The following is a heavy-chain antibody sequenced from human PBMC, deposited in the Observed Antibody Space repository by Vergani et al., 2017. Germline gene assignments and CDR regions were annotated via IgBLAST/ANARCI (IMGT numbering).Heavy chain of an antibody. D-gene: IGHD6-13*01. CDR2: ISGDGGST. V-gene: IGHV3-43*02. CDR1: GFTFDDYA. CDR3: AKDIEXAAGTRLGFYYYYYGMDV. Sequence: EVQLVESGGGVVQPGGSLRLSCAASGFTFDDYAMHWVRQAPGKGLEWVSLISGDGGSTYYADSVKGRFTISRDNSKNSLYLQMNSLRTEDTALYYCAKDIEXAAGTRLGFYYYYYGMDVWGQGTTVTVSS. J-gene: IGHJ6*02.